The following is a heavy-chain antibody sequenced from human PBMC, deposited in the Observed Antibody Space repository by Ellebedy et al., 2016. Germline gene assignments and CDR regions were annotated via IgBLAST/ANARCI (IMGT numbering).Heavy chain of an antibody. CDR1: GLNFNTFF. Sequence: GGSLRLXXTASGLNFNTFFMSWVRQAPGKGLEWVSPISAGSDTTHLADSVKGRFTISRDNAKNSLFLQMNSLRAEDTAVYYCARGVGGTSLNWFDPWGQGTLVTVSS. J-gene: IGHJ5*02. D-gene: IGHD3-16*01. V-gene: IGHV3-23*01. CDR2: ISAGSDTT. CDR3: ARGVGGTSLNWFDP.